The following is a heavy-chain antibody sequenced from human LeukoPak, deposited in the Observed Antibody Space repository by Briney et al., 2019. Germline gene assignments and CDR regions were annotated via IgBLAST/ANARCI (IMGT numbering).Heavy chain of an antibody. V-gene: IGHV4-34*01. CDR1: GGSFSGYY. CDR2: INHSGST. Sequence: PSETLSLTCAVYGGSFSGYYWSWIRQPPGKGPEWIGEINHSGSTNYNPSLKSRVTISVDTSKNQFSLKLSSVTAADTAVYYCARAALVVPAAMVDPWGQGTLVTVSS. D-gene: IGHD2-2*01. J-gene: IGHJ5*02. CDR3: ARAALVVPAAMVDP.